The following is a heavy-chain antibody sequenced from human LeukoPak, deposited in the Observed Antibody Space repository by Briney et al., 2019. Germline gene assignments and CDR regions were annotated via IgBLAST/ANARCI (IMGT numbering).Heavy chain of an antibody. J-gene: IGHJ4*02. CDR3: ARDASDYYDSSGPGFSDY. CDR1: GYTFTGYY. Sequence: ASVKVSCKTSGYTFTGYYMHWVRQAPGQGLEWMGIINPSGGSTSYAQKFQGRVTMTRDTSTSTVYMELSSLRSEDTAVYYCARDASDYYDSSGPGFSDYWGQGTLVTVSS. D-gene: IGHD3-22*01. CDR2: INPSGGST. V-gene: IGHV1-46*01.